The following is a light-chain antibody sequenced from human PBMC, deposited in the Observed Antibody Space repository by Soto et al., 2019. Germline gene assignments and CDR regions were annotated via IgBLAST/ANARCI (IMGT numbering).Light chain of an antibody. J-gene: IGKJ1*01. Sequence: DIQMTQSPSSLSASVGDRVTITCRASQSISSYLNWYQQKSGKAPNLLIYVESNLQGGVQPRFSGSGSGTELTLSIGSLQPEDLAPYYCRQRYLTPQTFGQGTTVEIK. CDR1: QSISSY. CDR2: VES. CDR3: RQRYLTPQT. V-gene: IGKV1-39*01.